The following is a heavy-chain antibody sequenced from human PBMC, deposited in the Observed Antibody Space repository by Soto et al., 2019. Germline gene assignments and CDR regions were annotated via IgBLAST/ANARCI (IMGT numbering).Heavy chain of an antibody. V-gene: IGHV3-30*03. J-gene: IGHJ4*02. CDR2: ISYDGSNK. CDR1: GFTFSSYG. Sequence: GGSLILSCAASGFTFSSYGMHWVRQAPGKGLEWVAVISYDGSNKYYADSVKGRFTISRDNSKNTLYLQMNSLRAEDTAVYYCASDAYYFDYWGQGTLVTVSS. CDR3: ASDAYYFDY.